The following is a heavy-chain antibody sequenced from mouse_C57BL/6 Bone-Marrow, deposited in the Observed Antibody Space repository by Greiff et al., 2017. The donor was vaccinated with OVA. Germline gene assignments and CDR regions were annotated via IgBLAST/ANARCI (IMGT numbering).Heavy chain of an antibody. Sequence: VKVVESGAELVRPGASVTLSCKASGYTFTDYEMHWVKQTPVHGLEWIGAIDPETGGTAYNQKFKGKAILTADKSSSTAYMELRSLTSEDSAVYYGTRWGTMITPYYFDYWGQGTTLTVSS. CDR3: TRWGTMITPYYFDY. V-gene: IGHV1-15*01. J-gene: IGHJ2*01. CDR2: IDPETGGT. D-gene: IGHD2-4*01. CDR1: GYTFTDYE.